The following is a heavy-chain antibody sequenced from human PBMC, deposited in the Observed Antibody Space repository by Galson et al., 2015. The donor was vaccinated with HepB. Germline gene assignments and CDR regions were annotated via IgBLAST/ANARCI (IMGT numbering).Heavy chain of an antibody. Sequence: SLRLSCAASGFTFITYGMHWVRQAPGKGLEWVAVIWFDGSNKYYADSVKGRFTISRDNSKNTLYLQTNSLTAEDTAVYYCARSERLAEPFDYWGQGSLVTVSS. CDR3: ARSERLAEPFDY. V-gene: IGHV3-33*01. J-gene: IGHJ4*02. CDR1: GFTFITYG. CDR2: IWFDGSNK. D-gene: IGHD1-1*01.